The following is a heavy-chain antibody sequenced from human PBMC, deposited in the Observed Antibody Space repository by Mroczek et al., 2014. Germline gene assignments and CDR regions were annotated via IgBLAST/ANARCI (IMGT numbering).Heavy chain of an antibody. CDR3: ARDINRYHDY. CDR2: INPKSGAT. J-gene: IGHJ4*02. CDR1: GYTFTNYY. D-gene: IGHD1-14*01. V-gene: IGHV1-2*02. Sequence: QVQLVQSGAKVKKPGASVKVSCKASGYTFTNYYMHWVRQAPGQGLEWMGWINPKSGATDYAQKFQGRVTVTMDTSISTAYMDLSGLRSDDTAVYYCARDINRYHDYWGQGTLVTVSS.